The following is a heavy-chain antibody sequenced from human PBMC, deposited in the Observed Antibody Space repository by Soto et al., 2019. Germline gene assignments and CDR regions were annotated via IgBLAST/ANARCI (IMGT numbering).Heavy chain of an antibody. CDR3: ARYRRAAVAGYTLDN. J-gene: IGHJ4*02. CDR1: RGSISSNY. Sequence: SETRSRTCTVARGSISSNYWTWIRQPPGNGLEWIGYVYNSLSTNYNPSLKSRVTISEDTSKSQFSLKVNSMTEAETAVYSCARYRRAAVAGYTLDNWGQGILVTVSS. CDR2: VYNSLST. D-gene: IGHD6-13*01. V-gene: IGHV4-59*01.